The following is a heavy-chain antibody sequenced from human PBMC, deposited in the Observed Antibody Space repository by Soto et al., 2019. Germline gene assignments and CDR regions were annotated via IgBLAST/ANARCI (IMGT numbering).Heavy chain of an antibody. CDR1: GGTFSSYA. Sequence: AVKVSCKASGGTFSSYAISWVRQAPGQGLEWMGGIIPIFGTANYAQKFQGRVTITADESTSTAYMELSSLRSEDTAVYYCARSRLDIVLMVYAPFWFDPWGQGTMVTVYS. CDR2: IIPIFGTA. CDR3: ARSRLDIVLMVYAPFWFDP. V-gene: IGHV1-69*13. J-gene: IGHJ5*02. D-gene: IGHD2-8*01.